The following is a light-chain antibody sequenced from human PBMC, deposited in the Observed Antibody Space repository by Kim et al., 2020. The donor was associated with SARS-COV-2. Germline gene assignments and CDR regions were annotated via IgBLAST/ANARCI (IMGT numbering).Light chain of an antibody. CDR3: QQYGSSPWT. CDR1: QSVSSSY. J-gene: IGKJ1*01. Sequence: EIVLTQSPGTLSLSPGERATLSCSASQSVSSSYLAWYQQKPGQAPRLLIYGASSRATGIPDRFSGSGSGTDFTITISRLEPEDFAVYYCQQYGSSPWTFGQGTKVDIK. V-gene: IGKV3-20*01. CDR2: GAS.